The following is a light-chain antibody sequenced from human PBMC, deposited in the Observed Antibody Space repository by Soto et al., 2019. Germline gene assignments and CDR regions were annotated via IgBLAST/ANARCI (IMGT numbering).Light chain of an antibody. J-gene: IGLJ1*01. CDR2: DVS. V-gene: IGLV2-14*01. CDR1: SSDVGGYNY. Sequence: QSVLTQPASVSGSPGQSITISCTGTSSDVGGYNYVSWYQQHPGKAPKFMIYDVSNRPSGVSNRFSGSKSGNTASLTISGLQAEDEADYSCCSYTTSNTRQIVFGTGTRSPS. CDR3: CSYTTSNTRQIV.